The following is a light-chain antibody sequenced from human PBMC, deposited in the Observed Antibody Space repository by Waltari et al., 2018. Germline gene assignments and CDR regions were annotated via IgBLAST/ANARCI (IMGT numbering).Light chain of an antibody. CDR2: TAS. V-gene: IGKV1D-12*01. Sequence: DIQMTQSPSSVSASVGDRVTITCRASQGIGRWLAWYQQKPGKAPNPLIFTASNLQSGVPSRFSGSGSGSDFSLTISNLQPEDCATYFCQQGKSFPFTFGGGTTVEIK. CDR3: QQGKSFPFT. J-gene: IGKJ4*01. CDR1: QGIGRW.